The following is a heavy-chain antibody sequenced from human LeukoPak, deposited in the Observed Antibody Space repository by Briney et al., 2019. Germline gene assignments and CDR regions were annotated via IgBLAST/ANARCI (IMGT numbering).Heavy chain of an antibody. V-gene: IGHV3-23*01. Sequence: GGSLRFSCAASGFTFSSYGMSWVRQAPGKGLEWVSAISGGGGSTYYADSVKGRFTISRDNSKNTLYLQMNSLRAEDTAVYYCAELGITMIGGVWGKGTTVTISS. CDR1: GFTFSSYG. J-gene: IGHJ6*04. D-gene: IGHD3-10*02. CDR3: AELGITMIGGV. CDR2: ISGGGGST.